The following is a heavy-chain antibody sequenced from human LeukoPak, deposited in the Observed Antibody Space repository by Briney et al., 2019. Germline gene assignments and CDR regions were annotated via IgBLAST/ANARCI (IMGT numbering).Heavy chain of an antibody. J-gene: IGHJ5*02. CDR2: ISAYNGNT. CDR3: ARDQCSSTSCLEPRAFDP. CDR1: GYTFTSYG. Sequence: GASVKVSCKASGYTFTSYGISWVRQAPGQGLEWMGWISAYNGNTNYAQKLPGRVTMTTDTSTSTAYMELRSLRSDDTAVYYCARDQCSSTSCLEPRAFDPWGQGTLVTVSS. V-gene: IGHV1-18*01. D-gene: IGHD2-2*01.